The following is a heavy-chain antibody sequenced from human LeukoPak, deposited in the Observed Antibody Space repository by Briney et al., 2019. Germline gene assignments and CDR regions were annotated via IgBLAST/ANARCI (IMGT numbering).Heavy chain of an antibody. V-gene: IGHV3-23*01. D-gene: IGHD4/OR15-4a*01. Sequence: GGSLRLSCGASGFRFSTYGMSWVRQAPGKGLEWVSAISASGGDTYYADSVKGRFTISRDNSKNTLYLQMNSLRAEDTAVYYCAKRSDYGTNGNYFDYWGQGTLVTVSS. CDR2: ISASGGDT. CDR1: GFRFSTYG. CDR3: AKRSDYGTNGNYFDY. J-gene: IGHJ4*02.